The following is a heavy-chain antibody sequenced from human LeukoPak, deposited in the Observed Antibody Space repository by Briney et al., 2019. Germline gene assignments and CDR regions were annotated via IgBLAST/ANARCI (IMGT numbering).Heavy chain of an antibody. Sequence: SETLSLTCAVYGGSFSGYYWSWIRQPPGKGLEWIGEINHSGSTNYNPSLKSRVTISVDTSKNQFSLKLSPVTAADTAVYYCARVRSTPTKLRIAARRDYYYMDVWGKGTTVTVSS. CDR3: ARVRSTPTKLRIAARRDYYYMDV. J-gene: IGHJ6*03. D-gene: IGHD6-6*01. V-gene: IGHV4-34*01. CDR2: INHSGST. CDR1: GGSFSGYY.